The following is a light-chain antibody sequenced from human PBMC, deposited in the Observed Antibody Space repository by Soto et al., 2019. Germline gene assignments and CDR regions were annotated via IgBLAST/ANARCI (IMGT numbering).Light chain of an antibody. Sequence: EIVLTQSPGTLSLSPGERATLSCRASQSVSNNYLAWYQQKPGQAPRLLIYGASSRAAGIPDRFSGSGSGTDFTLIISRLEPEDFAVYSCQQYGSSPRTFGQGTKVEI. J-gene: IGKJ1*01. CDR2: GAS. CDR1: QSVSNNY. CDR3: QQYGSSPRT. V-gene: IGKV3-20*01.